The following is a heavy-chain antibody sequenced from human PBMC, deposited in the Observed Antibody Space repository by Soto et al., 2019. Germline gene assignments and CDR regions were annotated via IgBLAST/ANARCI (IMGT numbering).Heavy chain of an antibody. CDR3: ARITLKYSGGHYENWFDP. V-gene: IGHV1-18*01. CDR2: LSGYPGGK. Sequence: SVKVSGKASGYTCTSYDITWVRPATGQGLEWRGWLSGYPGGKGSAQQFQGRVTMTTDTSTSTAYLEVTSLRSDDTAVYYGARITLKYSGGHYENWFDPWAQGTLVPVAS. J-gene: IGHJ5*02. CDR1: GYTCTSYD. D-gene: IGHD2-21*01.